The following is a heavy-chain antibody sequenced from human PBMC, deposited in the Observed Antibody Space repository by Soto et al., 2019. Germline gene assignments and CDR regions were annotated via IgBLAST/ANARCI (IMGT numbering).Heavy chain of an antibody. V-gene: IGHV1-24*01. D-gene: IGHD3-9*01. CDR1: GYTLTELS. CDR3: ATPYYDILTGYHYYYYGMDV. Sequence: ASVKVSCKVSGYTLTELSMHWVRQAPGKGLEWMGGFDPEDGETIYAQKFQGRVTMTEDTSTDTAYMELSSLRSEDTAVYYCATPYYDILTGYHYYYYGMDVWGQGTTVTVSS. CDR2: FDPEDGET. J-gene: IGHJ6*02.